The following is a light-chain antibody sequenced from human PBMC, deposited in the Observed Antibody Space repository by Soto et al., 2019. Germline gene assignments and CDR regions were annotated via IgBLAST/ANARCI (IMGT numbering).Light chain of an antibody. V-gene: IGKV3-20*01. CDR3: QQYGSSPFT. J-gene: IGKJ3*01. CDR1: QSISSNY. Sequence: EIVLTQSPGTLSLSPGERATLSCRASQSISSNYLAWYQQKSGLAPRLLIYGASRRATGIPDRFSGSGSGTDFTLTINRLEPEDFALYYCQQYGSSPFTFGPGTKVDIK. CDR2: GAS.